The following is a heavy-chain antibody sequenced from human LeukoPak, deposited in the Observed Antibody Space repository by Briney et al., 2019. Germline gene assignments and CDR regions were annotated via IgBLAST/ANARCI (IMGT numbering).Heavy chain of an antibody. Sequence: GGSLRLSCAASGFTFSTYSMNWVRQAPGKGLEWVSSISSSSSYIYYADSVKGRFTISRDNAKNSLYLQMNSLRAEDTAVYYCARDGVLMVYAIYYWGQGTLVTVSS. CDR1: GFTFSTYS. CDR2: ISSSSSYI. V-gene: IGHV3-21*01. J-gene: IGHJ4*02. D-gene: IGHD2-8*01. CDR3: ARDGVLMVYAIYY.